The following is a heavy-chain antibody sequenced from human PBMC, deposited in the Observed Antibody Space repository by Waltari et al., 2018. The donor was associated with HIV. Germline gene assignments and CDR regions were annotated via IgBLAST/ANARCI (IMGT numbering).Heavy chain of an antibody. CDR2: IYFNGNT. Sequence: QVQLQESGPGLVKPSETLSLTCSVSGGSITNHYLSWIRQSPEKGLEWIGYIYFNGNTNYNSSLKSRVTMSADTSKNQISLKRTSVTAADSAKYYGARGPIMTPGNFYNGFDVWGRGTTVTVSS. D-gene: IGHD2-15*01. CDR3: ARGPIMTPGNFYNGFDV. V-gene: IGHV4-59*11. CDR1: GGSITNHY. J-gene: IGHJ6*02.